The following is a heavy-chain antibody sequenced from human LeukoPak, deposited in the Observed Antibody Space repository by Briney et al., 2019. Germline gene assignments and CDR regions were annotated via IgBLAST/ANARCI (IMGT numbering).Heavy chain of an antibody. J-gene: IGHJ4*02. V-gene: IGHV1-69*04. CDR2: IIPILGIA. Sequence: GASVKVSCKASGYTFTDYYMHWVQQAPGQGLEWMGRIIPILGIANYAQKFQGRVTITADKSTSTAYMELSSLRSEDTAVYYCARDLGIMVGPLPDYWGQGTLVTVSS. CDR3: ARDLGIMVGPLPDY. D-gene: IGHD2-21*01. CDR1: GYTFTDYY.